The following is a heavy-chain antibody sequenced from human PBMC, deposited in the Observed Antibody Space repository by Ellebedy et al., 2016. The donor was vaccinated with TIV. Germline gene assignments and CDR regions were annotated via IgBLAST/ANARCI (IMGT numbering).Heavy chain of an antibody. J-gene: IGHJ4*02. CDR1: GYFISSGHY. D-gene: IGHD2/OR15-2a*01. Sequence: MPSETLSLTCNVSGYFISSGHYWGWIRQPPGQGLEWIGNIYYSGPTYYSPSLKRRVTISVEPSKHQFSLNLNSVTAADTAVYYCARVLRGGRAGEYFDYWGQGTLVTVSS. CDR2: IYYSGPT. CDR3: ARVLRGGRAGEYFDY. V-gene: IGHV4-38-2*02.